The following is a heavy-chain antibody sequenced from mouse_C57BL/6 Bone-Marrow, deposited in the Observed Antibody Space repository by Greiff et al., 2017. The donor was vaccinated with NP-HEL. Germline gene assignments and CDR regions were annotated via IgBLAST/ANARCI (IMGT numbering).Heavy chain of an antibody. CDR1: GFTFTDYY. D-gene: IGHD1-1*01. CDR2: IRNKANGYTT. Sequence: EVKLVESGGGLVQPGGSLSLSCAASGFTFTDYYMSWVRQPPGKALEWLGFIRNKANGYTTEYSASVKGRFTISRDNSQSILYLQMNALRAEDSATYYCARRYYGSSLYYAMDYWGQGTSVTVSS. V-gene: IGHV7-3*01. CDR3: ARRYYGSSLYYAMDY. J-gene: IGHJ4*01.